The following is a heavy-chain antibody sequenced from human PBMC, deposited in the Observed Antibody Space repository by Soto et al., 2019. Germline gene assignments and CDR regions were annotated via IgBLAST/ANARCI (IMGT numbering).Heavy chain of an antibody. Sequence: GGSLRLSCAASGFTFSSYAMSWVRQAPGKGLEWVSAISGSGGSTYYADSMKGRFTISRDNSKNTLYLQMNSLRAEDTAVYYCAKVSPYYYDSSGYYPDDAFDIWGQGTMVTVSS. CDR2: ISGSGGST. CDR1: GFTFSSYA. CDR3: AKVSPYYYDSSGYYPDDAFDI. V-gene: IGHV3-23*01. J-gene: IGHJ3*02. D-gene: IGHD3-22*01.